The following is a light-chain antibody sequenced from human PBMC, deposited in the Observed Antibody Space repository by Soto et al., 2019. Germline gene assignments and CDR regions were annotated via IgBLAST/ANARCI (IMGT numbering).Light chain of an antibody. J-gene: IGKJ1*01. Sequence: DIQMTQSPSTLSASVGDRVTITYRASQSISSWLAWYQQKPGKAPKLLIYGVSSLETGVPSRFSGSGSETEFTLTISSLQPDDFATYYCQYYNTFSGTFGQGTKVDIK. CDR2: GVS. CDR1: QSISSW. V-gene: IGKV1-5*01. CDR3: QYYNTFSGT.